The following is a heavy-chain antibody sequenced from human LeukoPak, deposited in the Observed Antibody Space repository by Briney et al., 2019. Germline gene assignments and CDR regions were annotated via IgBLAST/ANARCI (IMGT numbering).Heavy chain of an antibody. Sequence: GGSLRLSCAASGFTFSRYSMNWGRQAPGKGLEWLSYISSSSSTIYYADSVKGRFTISRDNAKNTLYLQMNSLRAEDTAVYYCAKESYDILTGYILDYWGQGTLVTVSS. CDR2: ISSSSSTI. CDR1: GFTFSRYS. CDR3: AKESYDILTGYILDY. V-gene: IGHV3-48*01. J-gene: IGHJ4*02. D-gene: IGHD3-9*01.